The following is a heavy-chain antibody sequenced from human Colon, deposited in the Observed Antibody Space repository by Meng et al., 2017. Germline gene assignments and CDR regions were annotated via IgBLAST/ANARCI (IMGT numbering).Heavy chain of an antibody. V-gene: IGHV4-4*02. CDR3: ARHGGWHFDY. CDR2: IDLGGTP. J-gene: IGHJ4*02. D-gene: IGHD6-19*01. CDR1: GGSITIYNW. Sequence: QLAAWGPGRWRPSGTLSLTCPVPGGSITIYNWWSWVRQPPGKGLEWIGQIDLGGTPYYNPSLESRVIMSLDKSKNQLSLRLTSVAAADTAVYYCARHGGWHFDYWGQGALVTVSS.